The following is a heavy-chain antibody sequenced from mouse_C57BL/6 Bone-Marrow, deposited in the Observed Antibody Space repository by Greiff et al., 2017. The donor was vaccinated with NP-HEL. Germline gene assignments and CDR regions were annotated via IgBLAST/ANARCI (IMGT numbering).Heavy chain of an antibody. D-gene: IGHD1-1*01. CDR3: ARRGNYYGSSYFYYFDY. CDR1: GYTFTSYW. CDR2: IHPNSGST. Sequence: QVQLQQPGAELVKPGASVKLSCKASGYTFTSYWMHWVKQRPGQGLEWIGMIHPNSGSTNYNEKFKSKATLTVDKSSSTAYMQLSSLTSEDSAVYYCARRGNYYGSSYFYYFDYWGQGTTLTVSS. J-gene: IGHJ2*01. V-gene: IGHV1-64*01.